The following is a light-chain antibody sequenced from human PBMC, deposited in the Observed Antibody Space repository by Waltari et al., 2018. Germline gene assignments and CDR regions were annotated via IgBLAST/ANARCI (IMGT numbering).Light chain of an antibody. V-gene: IGLV2-14*03. Sequence: QSALTQPASVSGSPGQSITISCTGTSSDVGGYNFVSWYQQHPGKVPKLIIYDVTNRLSGFSNRFSAPKAGNTAFLTISGLQAEDEADYYCSSYTTGSTDVFGPGTKVTVL. CDR3: SSYTTGSTDV. CDR1: SSDVGGYNF. J-gene: IGLJ1*01. CDR2: DVT.